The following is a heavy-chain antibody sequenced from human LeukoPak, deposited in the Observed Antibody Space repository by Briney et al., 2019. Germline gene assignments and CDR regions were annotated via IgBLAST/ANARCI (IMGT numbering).Heavy chain of an antibody. CDR3: ARVKGVVPAAIDDY. CDR1: GYTFTSYA. V-gene: IGHV1-3*01. Sequence: WASVKVSCKASGYTFTSYAMHWVRQAPGQRLEWMGWINAGNGNTKYSQEFQGRVTITRDTSASTAYMELRSLRSDDTAVYYCARVKGVVPAAIDDYWGQGTLVTVSS. D-gene: IGHD2-2*01. J-gene: IGHJ4*02. CDR2: INAGNGNT.